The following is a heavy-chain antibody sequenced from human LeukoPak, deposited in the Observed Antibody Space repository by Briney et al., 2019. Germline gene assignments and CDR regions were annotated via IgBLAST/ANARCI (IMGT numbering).Heavy chain of an antibody. Sequence: ASVKVSCKAPGYTFTSYDINWVRQATGQGLEWMGWMNPNSGNTGYAQKFQGRVTMTRNTSISTAYMELSSLRSEDTAVYYCARGGKPTFGGVNDYWGQGTLVTVSS. CDR3: ARGGKPTFGGVNDY. CDR2: MNPNSGNT. D-gene: IGHD3-16*01. V-gene: IGHV1-8*01. CDR1: GYTFTSYD. J-gene: IGHJ4*02.